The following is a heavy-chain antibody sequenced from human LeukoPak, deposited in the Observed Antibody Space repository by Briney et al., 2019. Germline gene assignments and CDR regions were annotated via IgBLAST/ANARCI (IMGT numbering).Heavy chain of an antibody. CDR3: ARKPAVNYYYYYMDV. D-gene: IGHD2-2*01. CDR1: GYTFTSYG. Sequence: ASVKVSCKASGYTFTSYGISWVRQAPGQGLEWMGWISAYNGNTNYAQKLQGRVTMTTDTSTSTAYMELRSLRSDDTAVYYCARKPAVNYYYYYMDVWGKGTTVTVSS. CDR2: ISAYNGNT. V-gene: IGHV1-18*01. J-gene: IGHJ6*03.